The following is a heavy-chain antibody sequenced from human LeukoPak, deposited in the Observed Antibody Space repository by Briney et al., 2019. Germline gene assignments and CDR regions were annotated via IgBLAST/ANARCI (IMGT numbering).Heavy chain of an antibody. CDR1: GFIFTDYG. V-gene: IGHV3-64*01. CDR3: ARTTGYSSGWYEY. CDR2: ISSNGGST. D-gene: IGHD6-19*01. Sequence: RAGGSLRLSCAASGFIFTDYGMHWVRQAPGKGLEYVSAISSNGGSTYYANSVKGRFTISRDNSKNTLYLQMGSLRAEDMAVYYCARTTGYSSGWYEYWGQGTLVTVSS. J-gene: IGHJ4*02.